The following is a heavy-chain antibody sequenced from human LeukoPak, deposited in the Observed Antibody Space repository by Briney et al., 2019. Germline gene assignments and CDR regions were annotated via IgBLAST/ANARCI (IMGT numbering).Heavy chain of an antibody. CDR3: ARNDPQHPGFDP. CDR1: GYTFTGYY. Sequence: GASVKVSCKASGYTFTGYYMHWVRQAPGQGLEWMGWINPNSGGTNYAQKFQGRVTMTRDTSINTAYMELSRLTSDDTAVYYCARNDPQHPGFDPWGQGTLVTVSS. J-gene: IGHJ5*02. V-gene: IGHV1-2*02. CDR2: INPNSGGT. D-gene: IGHD1-1*01.